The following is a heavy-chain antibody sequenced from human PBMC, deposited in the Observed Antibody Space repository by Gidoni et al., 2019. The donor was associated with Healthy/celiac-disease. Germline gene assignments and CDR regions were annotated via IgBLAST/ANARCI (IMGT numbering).Heavy chain of an antibody. CDR1: GFTFSSYA. J-gene: IGHJ3*02. CDR2: ISYDGSNK. CDR3: ARNYAGWAFDI. D-gene: IGHD6-19*01. V-gene: IGHV3-30*04. Sequence: QVQLVESGGGVVQPGRSLRLSCAASGFTFSSYAMHWVRQAPGKGLEWVAVISYDGSNKYYADSVKGRFTISRDNSKNTLYLQMNSLRAEDTAVYYCARNYAGWAFDIWGQGTMVTVSS.